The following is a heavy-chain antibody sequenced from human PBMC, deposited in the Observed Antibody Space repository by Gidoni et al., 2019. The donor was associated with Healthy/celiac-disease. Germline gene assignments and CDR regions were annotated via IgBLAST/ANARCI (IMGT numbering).Heavy chain of an antibody. D-gene: IGHD4-4*01. CDR3: ARVGYSKVPRFDY. Sequence: EVQLVESGGGLVQPGGSLRLSCAASGFTFSSYWMSWFRQAPGKGLAWVANIKQDGSEKYYVDSGKGRFTISRDNAKNSLYLQMNSLRAEDTAVYYCARVGYSKVPRFDYWGQGTLVTVSS. V-gene: IGHV3-7*01. CDR2: IKQDGSEK. CDR1: GFTFSSYW. J-gene: IGHJ4*02.